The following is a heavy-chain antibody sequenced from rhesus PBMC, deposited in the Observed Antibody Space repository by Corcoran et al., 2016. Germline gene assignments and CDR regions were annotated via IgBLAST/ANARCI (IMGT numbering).Heavy chain of an antibody. Sequence: QVQLQELGPGLVKPSEPLSLTCAVSGGSFSSSWWSWLRQPPGKGLEWSGEINGNSVTTNYNPSLKSRVTISKDASKNQFSLKLSSVTAADTAVYYCVTQNSLDVWGRGVLVTVSS. CDR2: INGNSVTT. J-gene: IGHJ5-2*02. V-gene: IGHV4-80*01. CDR3: VTQNSLDV. D-gene: IGHD2-15*01. CDR1: GGSFSSSW.